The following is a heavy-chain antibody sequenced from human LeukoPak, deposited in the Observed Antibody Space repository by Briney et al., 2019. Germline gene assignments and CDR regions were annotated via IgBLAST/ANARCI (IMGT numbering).Heavy chain of an antibody. CDR2: IRQDGSEK. CDR1: GFTFSSYW. CDR3: ARDGVMYYYGSGSYNWFDP. V-gene: IGHV3-7*01. J-gene: IGHJ5*02. D-gene: IGHD3-10*01. Sequence: GGSLRLSCAASGFTFSSYWMSWVRQAPGKGLEWVANIRQDGSEKYYVDSVKGRFTISRDNAKNSLYLQMNSLRAEDTAVYYCARDGVMYYYGSGSYNWFDPWGQGTLVTVSS.